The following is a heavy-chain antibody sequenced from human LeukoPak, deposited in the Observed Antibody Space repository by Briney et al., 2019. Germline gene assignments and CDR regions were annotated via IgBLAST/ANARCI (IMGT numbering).Heavy chain of an antibody. CDR2: IYYSGST. J-gene: IGHJ5*02. Sequence: GSLRLSCAASGFTFSDYYMTWIRQPPGKGLEWIGSIYYSGSTYYNPSLKSRVTISVDTSKNHFSLKLSSVTAADTAVYYCARHYGPWGQGTLVTVSS. CDR3: ARHYGP. V-gene: IGHV4-39*01. CDR1: GFTFSDYY. D-gene: IGHD3-16*01.